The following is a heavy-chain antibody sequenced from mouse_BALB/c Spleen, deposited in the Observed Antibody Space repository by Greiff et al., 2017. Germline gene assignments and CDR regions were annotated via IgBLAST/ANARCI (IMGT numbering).Heavy chain of an antibody. CDR1: GFTFSSYA. Sequence: DVKLVESGGGLVKPGGSLKLSCAASGFTFSSYAMSWVRQTPEKRLEWVASISSGGSTYYPDSVKGRFTISRDNARNILYLQMSSLRSEDTAMYYCARDYDYDYWGQGTTLTVSS. V-gene: IGHV5-6-5*01. CDR2: ISSGGST. D-gene: IGHD2-4*01. CDR3: ARDYDYDY. J-gene: IGHJ2*01.